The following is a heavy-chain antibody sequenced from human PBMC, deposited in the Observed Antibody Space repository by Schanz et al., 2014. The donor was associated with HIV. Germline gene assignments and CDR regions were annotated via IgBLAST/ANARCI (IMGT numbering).Heavy chain of an antibody. CDR1: GFIFSNYG. D-gene: IGHD3-3*01. CDR3: ANASESIFGVEGLDF. J-gene: IGHJ4*02. V-gene: IGHV3-30*18. CDR2: SSHDGSVK. Sequence: QVHLVESGGGVVQPGRSLRLSCVGSGFIFSNYGIHWVRQAPGKGLEWVAVSSHDGSVKFYGDSVKGRFTISRDTFKNTVYLQMNSLRSEDTAVYYCANASESIFGVEGLDFWGQGTLVIVSS.